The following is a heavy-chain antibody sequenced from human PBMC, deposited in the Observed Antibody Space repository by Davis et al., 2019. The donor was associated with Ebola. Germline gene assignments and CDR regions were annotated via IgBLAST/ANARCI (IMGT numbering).Heavy chain of an antibody. J-gene: IGHJ3*02. Sequence: GGSLRLSCAASGFTFSSYAMTWVRQAPGKGLEWVSAIRGSTYYADSVKGRFTISRDNSKNTLYLQMNSLRAEDTAVYYCAREAVQLWPGALDIWGQGTMVTVSS. CDR1: GFTFSSYA. CDR2: IRGST. CDR3: AREAVQLWPGALDI. V-gene: IGHV3-23*01. D-gene: IGHD5-18*01.